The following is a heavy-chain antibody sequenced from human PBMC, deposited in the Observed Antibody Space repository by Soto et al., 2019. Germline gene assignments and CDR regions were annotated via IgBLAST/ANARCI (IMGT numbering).Heavy chain of an antibody. Sequence: QVQLVQSGAEVKKPGSSMKVSCKASGGTFSSYAISWVRQAPGQGLEWMGGIIPIFGTANYAQKFQGRVTTTADKSTSTAYMELSSLRSEDTAVYYCARAALVVVAATYSDYWGQGTLVTVSS. D-gene: IGHD2-15*01. V-gene: IGHV1-69*06. CDR1: GGTFSSYA. CDR3: ARAALVVVAATYSDY. J-gene: IGHJ4*02. CDR2: IIPIFGTA.